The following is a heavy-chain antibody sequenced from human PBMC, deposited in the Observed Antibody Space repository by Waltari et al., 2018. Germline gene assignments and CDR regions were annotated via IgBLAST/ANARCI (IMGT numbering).Heavy chain of an antibody. V-gene: IGHV3-48*03. CDR1: GFTFSSFK. Sequence: EVQLVESGGGLVQPGGSLRLSCAASGFTFSSFKMNWVRQAPGKGLEWVSHIGSSGTTIYYADSVKGRFTMSRDNAQNSLYLQRNSLRAEDTAVYYCARAAPLYSGSYYSRGGGMDVWGQGTTVTVSS. J-gene: IGHJ6*02. D-gene: IGHD1-26*01. CDR2: IGSSGTTI. CDR3: ARAAPLYSGSYYSRGGGMDV.